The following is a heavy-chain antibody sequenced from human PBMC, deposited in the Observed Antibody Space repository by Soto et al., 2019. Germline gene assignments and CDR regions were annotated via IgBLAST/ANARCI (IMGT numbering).Heavy chain of an antibody. Sequence: ASETLSLTCTGSGGSFKRGCYSWSWIRQPPGKGLEWIGYVYHTGRTSYNPSLKSRVSISMDTSKNQFSLNLDSVTAADTAVYFCARDFAYFDSWGQGTLVT. CDR2: VYHTGRT. V-gene: IGHV4-61*01. D-gene: IGHD3-3*01. CDR1: GGSFKRGCYS. CDR3: ARDFAYFDS. J-gene: IGHJ4*02.